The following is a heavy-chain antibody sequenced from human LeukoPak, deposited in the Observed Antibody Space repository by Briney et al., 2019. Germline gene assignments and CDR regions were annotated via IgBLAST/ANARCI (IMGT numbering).Heavy chain of an antibody. D-gene: IGHD5-18*01. Sequence: PSQTLSLTCTVSGGSISSGDYYWSWIRQPPGKGLEWIGFIYYSGSTNYNPSPKSRVTISVDTSKNQFSLKLSSVTAADTAVYFCARGYSYGYSFDYWGQGTLVTVSS. V-gene: IGHV4-61*08. J-gene: IGHJ4*02. CDR1: GGSISSGDYY. CDR3: ARGYSYGYSFDY. CDR2: IYYSGST.